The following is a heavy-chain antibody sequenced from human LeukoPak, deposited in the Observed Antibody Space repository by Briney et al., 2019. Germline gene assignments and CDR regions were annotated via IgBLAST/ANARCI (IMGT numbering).Heavy chain of an antibody. D-gene: IGHD3-10*01. J-gene: IGHJ6*02. Sequence: ASVKVSCKASGYTFTTLDINWVRQATGQGLEWMGWMNPNSGNTGYAQKFQGRVTITRDTSTSTAYMELSSLRSEDTAVYYCAIPTITMVRGVIDPHYYYGMDVWGQGTTVTVSS. CDR2: MNPNSGNT. CDR1: GYTFTTLD. CDR3: AIPTITMVRGVIDPHYYYGMDV. V-gene: IGHV1-8*03.